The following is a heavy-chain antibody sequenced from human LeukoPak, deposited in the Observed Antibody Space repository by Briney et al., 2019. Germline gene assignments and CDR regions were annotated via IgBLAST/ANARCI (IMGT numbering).Heavy chain of an antibody. Sequence: SETLSLTCTVSGGSISSGGYYWSWIRQHPGKGLEWIGYTYYSGSTYYNPSLKSRVTISADTSKNQFSLKLSSVTAADTAVYYCARNFYTGTWYPDYWGQGTLVTVSS. CDR1: GGSISSGGYY. D-gene: IGHD6-13*01. CDR2: TYYSGST. J-gene: IGHJ4*02. V-gene: IGHV4-31*03. CDR3: ARNFYTGTWYPDY.